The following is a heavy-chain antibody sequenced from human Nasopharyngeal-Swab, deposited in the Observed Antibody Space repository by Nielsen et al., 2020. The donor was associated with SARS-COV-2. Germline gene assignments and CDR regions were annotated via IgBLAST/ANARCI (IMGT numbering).Heavy chain of an antibody. J-gene: IGHJ4*02. V-gene: IGHV3-33*01. CDR3: ARDPQMATIGGIDY. CDR2: IWYDGSNK. Sequence: GGSLRLSCAASGFTFSSYGMHWVRQAPGKGLEWVAVIWYDGSNKYYADSVKGRFTISRDNSKNTLYLQMNSLRAEDTAVYYCARDPQMATIGGIDYWGQGTLVTVSS. D-gene: IGHD5-24*01. CDR1: GFTFSSYG.